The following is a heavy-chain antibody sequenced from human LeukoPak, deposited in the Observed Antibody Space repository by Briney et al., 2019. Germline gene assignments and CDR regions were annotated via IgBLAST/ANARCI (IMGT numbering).Heavy chain of an antibody. CDR2: ISGSGGST. D-gene: IGHD4-17*01. J-gene: IGHJ4*02. CDR1: GFTFSSYV. Sequence: QSGGSLRLSCAASGFTFSSYVMSWVRQAPGKGLEWVSAISGSGGSTYYADSVKGRFTISRDNSKNTLYLQMNSLRAEDTAVYYCAKDVTTVTVKYFDYWGQGTLVTVSS. V-gene: IGHV3-23*01. CDR3: AKDVTTVTVKYFDY.